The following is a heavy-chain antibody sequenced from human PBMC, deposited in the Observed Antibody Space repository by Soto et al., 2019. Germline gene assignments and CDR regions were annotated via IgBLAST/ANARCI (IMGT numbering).Heavy chain of an antibody. CDR3: ASVVRGTSWFDP. V-gene: IGHV1-69*06. CDR1: GGTFSSYA. CDR2: IIPIFGTA. Sequence: GASVKVSCKASGGTFSSYAISWVRQAPGQGLEWMGGIIPIFGTANYAQKFQGRVTITADKSTSTAYMELSSLRSEDTAVYYCASVVRGTSWFDPWGQGTLVTVS. D-gene: IGHD3-10*01. J-gene: IGHJ5*02.